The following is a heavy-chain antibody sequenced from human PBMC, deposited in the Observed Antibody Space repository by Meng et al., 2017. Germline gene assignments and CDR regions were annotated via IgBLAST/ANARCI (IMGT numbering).Heavy chain of an antibody. CDR3: ASGDFCSGGSCYFPSDY. Sequence: SVKVSCKASGGTFSSYAISWVRQAPGQGLEWRGGIIPIFGTANYAQKFQGRVTITADESTSTAYMELSSLRSEDTAVYYCASGDFCSGGSCYFPSDYWGQGTLVTVSS. D-gene: IGHD2-15*01. V-gene: IGHV1-69*13. J-gene: IGHJ4*02. CDR2: IIPIFGTA. CDR1: GGTFSSYA.